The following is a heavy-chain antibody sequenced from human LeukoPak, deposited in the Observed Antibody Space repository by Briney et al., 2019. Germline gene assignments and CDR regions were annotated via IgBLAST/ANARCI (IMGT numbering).Heavy chain of an antibody. CDR2: IYYSGIT. J-gene: IGHJ4*02. Sequence: SETLSLTCTVSSGSISNYYWSWFRQSPGKGLEWIGYIYYSGITNYNPSLKSRATISVDTFKNQFSLNLNSVTAADTAVYYCARRDSSGYYSYWGQGTLVTVSS. CDR1: SGSISNYY. V-gene: IGHV4-59*01. D-gene: IGHD3-22*01. CDR3: ARRDSSGYYSY.